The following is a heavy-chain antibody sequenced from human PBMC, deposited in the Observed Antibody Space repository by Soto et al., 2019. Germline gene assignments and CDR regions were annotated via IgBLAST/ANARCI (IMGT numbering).Heavy chain of an antibody. CDR1: GGSISSDDYY. CDR2: IYYSGST. J-gene: IGHJ5*02. Sequence: QVQLQESGPGLVKPSQTLSLTCTVSGGSISSDDYYWSGIRQHPGKGLEWYGYIYYSGSTYYNPSLKGRVTISVDTSTNQFSLKLSSVTAADAAVYYCARTMVRGPPFDPWGQGTLVTVSS. V-gene: IGHV4-31*03. CDR3: ARTMVRGPPFDP. D-gene: IGHD3-10*01.